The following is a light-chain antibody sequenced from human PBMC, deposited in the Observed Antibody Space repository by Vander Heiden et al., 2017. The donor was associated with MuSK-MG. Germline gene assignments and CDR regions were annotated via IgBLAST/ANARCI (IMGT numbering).Light chain of an antibody. CDR3: QQSDSTPHT. CDR1: QSISSY. J-gene: IGKJ4*01. V-gene: IGKV1-39*01. Sequence: IQVTQSPSSLSASVGDRVTITCRASQSISSYLNWYQQKPGKAPKLLIYAASSLQSGVPSRFSGSGSGTDFTLTISSLQPEDFATYYCQQSDSTPHTFGGGTKVEIK. CDR2: AAS.